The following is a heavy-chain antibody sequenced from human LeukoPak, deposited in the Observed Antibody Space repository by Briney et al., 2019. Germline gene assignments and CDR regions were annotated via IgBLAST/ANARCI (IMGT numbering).Heavy chain of an antibody. Sequence: GGSLRLSCAASGFTFSSYAMSWVRQAPGEGLEWFSSITTSGGSTYYADSVKGRFTISRDNAKNTLYLQMNSLRAEDTAVYYCAKDHYVSGRYDAFDTWGQGTMVTVSS. D-gene: IGHD3-10*01. CDR1: GFTFSSYA. CDR2: ITTSGGST. CDR3: AKDHYVSGRYDAFDT. J-gene: IGHJ3*02. V-gene: IGHV3-23*01.